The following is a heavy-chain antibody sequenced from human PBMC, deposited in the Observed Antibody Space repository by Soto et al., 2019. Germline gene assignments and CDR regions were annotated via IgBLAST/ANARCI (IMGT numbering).Heavy chain of an antibody. CDR3: ARYYYGSGSFPLNWFDP. CDR1: GGSFSGYY. V-gene: IGHV4-34*01. J-gene: IGHJ5*02. CDR2: INHSGST. D-gene: IGHD3-10*01. Sequence: SETLSLTCAVYGGSFSGYYWSWIRQPPGKGLEWIGEINHSGSTNYNPSLKSRVTISVDTSKNQFSLKLSSVTAADTAVYYCARYYYGSGSFPLNWFDPWGQGTLVTVSS.